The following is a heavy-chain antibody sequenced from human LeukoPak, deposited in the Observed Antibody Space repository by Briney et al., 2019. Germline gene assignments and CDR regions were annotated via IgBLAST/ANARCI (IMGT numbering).Heavy chain of an antibody. V-gene: IGHV4-39*01. CDR1: GGSISSSDNY. CDR2: IYYSGNT. CDR3: ASHRRYTTGSEEFDY. J-gene: IGHJ4*02. D-gene: IGHD2/OR15-2a*01. Sequence: PSETLSLTCTVSGGSISSSDNYGAWIRQPPGKGLEWIGSIYYSGNTYYHPSLKSRVTISVDTSKNQFSLKLSSVTAADTAVYYCASHRRYTTGSEEFDYWGQGALVTVSS.